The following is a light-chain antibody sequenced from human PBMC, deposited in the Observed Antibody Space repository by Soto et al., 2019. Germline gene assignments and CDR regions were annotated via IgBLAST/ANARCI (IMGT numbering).Light chain of an antibody. V-gene: IGLV2-8*01. CDR1: TSDVGGYKY. CDR3: SSYAGSNNLV. CDR2: EVS. J-gene: IGLJ2*01. Sequence: QSALTQPPSASGSPGQSVTISCTGTTSDVGGYKYVSWYQQHPGKAPKLMIYEVSKRPSGVPDRFSGSKSGNTASLTVSGLQAEDEADYYCSSYAGSNNLVFGGGTNSPS.